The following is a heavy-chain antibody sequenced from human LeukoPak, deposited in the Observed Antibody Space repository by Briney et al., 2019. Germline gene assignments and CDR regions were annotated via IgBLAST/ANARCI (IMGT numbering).Heavy chain of an antibody. Sequence: ASVKVSCKASGGTFSSYAISWVRQAPGQGLEWMGWISVYNGNTNYAQKLQGRVTMTTDTSTSTAYMELRSLRSDDTAVYYCARSDRGVIDYWGQGTLVTVSS. CDR1: GGTFSSYA. D-gene: IGHD3-10*01. CDR3: ARSDRGVIDY. CDR2: ISVYNGNT. V-gene: IGHV1-18*01. J-gene: IGHJ4*02.